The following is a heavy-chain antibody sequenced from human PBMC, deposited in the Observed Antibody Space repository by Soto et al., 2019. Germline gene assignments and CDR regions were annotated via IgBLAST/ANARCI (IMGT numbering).Heavy chain of an antibody. CDR2: IYHSGGT. Sequence: SETQSLTCAVSGGPITSGGYSWSWIRQPPGKGLEWIGYIYHSGGTYYNPSLKSRVTLSIDRTKKQFSLKLKSVTAADTAVYFCARTMTTSGWFDPWGQGTLVTVSS. D-gene: IGHD4-17*01. J-gene: IGHJ5*02. CDR1: GGPITSGGYS. CDR3: ARTMTTSGWFDP. V-gene: IGHV4-30-2*01.